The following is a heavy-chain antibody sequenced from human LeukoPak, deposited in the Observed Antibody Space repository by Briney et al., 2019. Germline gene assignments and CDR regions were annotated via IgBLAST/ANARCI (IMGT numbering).Heavy chain of an antibody. CDR2: NRSKANSYAT. J-gene: IGHJ4*02. V-gene: IGHV3-73*01. CDR3: TTMIVTD. D-gene: IGHD3-22*01. Sequence: GGSLRLSCAASVFTFSGSAMHWVRQAAGKGLEWVGRNRSKANSYATAYAASVKGRFTISRDDSKNTAYLQMNSLKTEDTAVYYCTTMIVTDWGQGTLVTVSS. CDR1: VFTFSGSA.